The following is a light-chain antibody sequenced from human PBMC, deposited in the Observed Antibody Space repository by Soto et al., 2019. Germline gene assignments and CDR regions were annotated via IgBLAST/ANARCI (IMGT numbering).Light chain of an antibody. CDR1: QGIRNF. V-gene: IGKV1-27*01. J-gene: IGKJ3*01. CDR2: AAS. CDR3: QKYSSVPV. Sequence: DIQMTQSPTSLSASAGDRVTITCRASQGIRNFVAWYQQKPGKAPKLLIYAASTLQSGVPSRYSGGGSGTNFTLTINSLQPEDVATYSCQKYSSVPVFGPGTKVEIK.